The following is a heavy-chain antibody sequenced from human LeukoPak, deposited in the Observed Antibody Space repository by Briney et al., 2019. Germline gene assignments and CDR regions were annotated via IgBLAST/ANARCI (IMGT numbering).Heavy chain of an antibody. D-gene: IGHD2-2*02. J-gene: IGHJ4*02. CDR1: GYTFTSYY. CDR3: ARVGCSSTNCYKYYFDY. CDR2: INPSGGST. Sequence: ASVKVSCKASGYTFTSYYMHWVRQAPGQGLEWMGIINPSGGSTTYAQKFQGRVTMTSDTSTSTVYMELSSPRSEDTAVYYCARVGCSSTNCYKYYFDYWGQGTLVTVSS. V-gene: IGHV1-46*01.